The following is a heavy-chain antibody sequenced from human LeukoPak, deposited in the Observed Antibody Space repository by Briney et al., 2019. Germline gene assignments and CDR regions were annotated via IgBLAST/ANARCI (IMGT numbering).Heavy chain of an antibody. V-gene: IGHV1-18*01. D-gene: IGHD3-10*01. Sequence: AAVTVSYKASGYTFTIYGMKGVRQARGQGLEWMGWISAYNGNTNFAQKLQGRVTMTTDTSTSTAYMELRSLRSDDTAVYYCARDVGPFDYWGQGTLVTVSS. CDR3: ARDVGPFDY. CDR2: ISAYNGNT. J-gene: IGHJ4*02. CDR1: GYTFTIYG.